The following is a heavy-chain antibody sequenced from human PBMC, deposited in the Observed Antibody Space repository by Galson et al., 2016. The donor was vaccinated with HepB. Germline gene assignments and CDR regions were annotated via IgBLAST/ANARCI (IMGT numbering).Heavy chain of an antibody. CDR1: GGSISSSSYY. CDR2: IYYSGST. CDR3: ARSTHYSSGWYYYFDY. J-gene: IGHJ4*02. D-gene: IGHD6-19*01. Sequence: SETLSLTCTVSGGSISSSSYYWGWIRQPPGKGLEWIGSIYYSGSTYYNPSLKSRVTISVDTSKNQFSLKLSSVTAADTAVYYCARSTHYSSGWYYYFDYWGQGTLVTVSS. V-gene: IGHV4-39*01.